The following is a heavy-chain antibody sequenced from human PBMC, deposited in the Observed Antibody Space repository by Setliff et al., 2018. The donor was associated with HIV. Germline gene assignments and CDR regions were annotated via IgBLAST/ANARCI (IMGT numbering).Heavy chain of an antibody. CDR2: IKQDGSEK. V-gene: IGHV3-7*03. CDR3: AKGSGKITIYYYYMDV. CDR1: GFTFSDYW. D-gene: IGHD3-3*01. J-gene: IGHJ6*03. Sequence: GGSLRLSCAASGFTFSDYWMTWVRQAPGKGLEWVANIKQDGSEKNYVDSVKGRFTLSRDNAKNSLYLQVNSLRAEDTAVYYCAKGSGKITIYYYYMDVWGKGTTVTVSS.